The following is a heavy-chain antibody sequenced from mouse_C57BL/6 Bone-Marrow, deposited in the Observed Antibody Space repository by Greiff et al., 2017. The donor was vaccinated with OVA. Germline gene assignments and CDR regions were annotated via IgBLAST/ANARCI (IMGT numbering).Heavy chain of an antibody. J-gene: IGHJ2*01. D-gene: IGHD2-10*02. Sequence: EVQLQQSGPELVKPGASVKISCKASGYTFTDYYMNWVKQSHGKSLEWIGDINPNNGGTSYNQKFKGKATLTVDKSSSTAYMELRSLTSEDSAVYYCAYGNYDYFDYWGQGTTLTVSS. CDR2: INPNNGGT. V-gene: IGHV1-26*01. CDR1: GYTFTDYY. CDR3: AYGNYDYFDY.